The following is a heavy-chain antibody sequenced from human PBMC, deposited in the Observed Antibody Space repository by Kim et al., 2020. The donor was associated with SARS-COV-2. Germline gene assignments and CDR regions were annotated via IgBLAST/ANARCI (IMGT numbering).Heavy chain of an antibody. CDR2: IIPILGIA. J-gene: IGHJ3*02. Sequence: SVKVSCKASGGTFSSYAISWVRQAPGQGLEWMGRIIPILGIANYAQKFQGRVTITADKSTSTAYMELSSLRSEDTAVYYCASFDGAFLRFLEWLDAFDIWGQGTMVTVSS. CDR1: GGTFSSYA. CDR3: ASFDGAFLRFLEWLDAFDI. V-gene: IGHV1-69*04. D-gene: IGHD3-3*01.